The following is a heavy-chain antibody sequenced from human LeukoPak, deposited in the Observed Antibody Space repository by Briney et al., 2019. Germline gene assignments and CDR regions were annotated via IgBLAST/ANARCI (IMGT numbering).Heavy chain of an antibody. V-gene: IGHV3-9*01. D-gene: IGHD6-13*01. J-gene: IGHJ4*02. CDR2: ISWNSGSI. CDR3: AKEVAAAGTYY. CDR1: GFTFDDYA. Sequence: PGGSLRLSCAVSGFTFDDYAMHWVRQAPGKGLEWVSGISWNSGSIGYADSVKGRFTISRDNAKNSLYLQMNSLRAEDTALYYCAKEVAAAGTYYWGQGTLVTVSS.